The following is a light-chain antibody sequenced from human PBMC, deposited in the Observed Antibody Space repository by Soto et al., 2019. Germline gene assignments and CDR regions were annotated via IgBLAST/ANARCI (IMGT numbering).Light chain of an antibody. Sequence: DIQMTQSPSSLSTSVRDRVTITCRASQGISNYLAWYQQKPGKVPKLLIYAASTLQSGVPSRFSGSGSGTYFTLTIRRLQPEDVATYYCQKYNSAPWTFGQGTKVEIK. CDR3: QKYNSAPWT. V-gene: IGKV1-27*01. CDR2: AAS. CDR1: QGISNY. J-gene: IGKJ1*01.